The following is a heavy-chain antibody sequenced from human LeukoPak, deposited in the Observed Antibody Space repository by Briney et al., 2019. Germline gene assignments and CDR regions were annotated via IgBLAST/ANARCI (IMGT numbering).Heavy chain of an antibody. CDR2: ISYDGSNK. D-gene: IGHD3-9*01. J-gene: IGHJ4*02. CDR3: ARGPPGYDILTGYAH. V-gene: IGHV3-30-3*01. CDR1: GFTFSSYP. Sequence: GGSLRLSCAASGFTFSSYPIHWVRQTPGKGLEWVAVISYDGSNKYYADSVKGRFTISRDNSKNTLYLETNTLRAEDTAVYYCARGPPGYDILTGYAHWGQGTLVTVSS.